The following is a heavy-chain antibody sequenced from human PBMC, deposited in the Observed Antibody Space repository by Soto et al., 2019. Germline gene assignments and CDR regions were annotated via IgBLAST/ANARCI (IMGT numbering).Heavy chain of an antibody. J-gene: IGHJ6*02. CDR2: IIPIFGTA. Sequence: SVKVSCKASGGTFSSYAISWVRQAPGQGLEWMGGIIPIFGTANYAQKFQGRVTITADESTSTAYMELSSLRSEDTAVYYCARDSDIVVVTAAQGYYYYGMDVWRQGPTVTVPS. CDR1: GGTFSSYA. CDR3: ARDSDIVVVTAAQGYYYYGMDV. D-gene: IGHD2-2*01. V-gene: IGHV1-69*13.